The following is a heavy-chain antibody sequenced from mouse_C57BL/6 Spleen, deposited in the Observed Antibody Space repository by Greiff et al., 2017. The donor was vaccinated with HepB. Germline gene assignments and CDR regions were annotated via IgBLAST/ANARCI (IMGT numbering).Heavy chain of an antibody. D-gene: IGHD2-4*01. CDR2: IHPNSGST. J-gene: IGHJ2*01. CDR1: GYTFTSYW. CDR3: ARLDDYDGGVYFDY. Sequence: VQLQQSGAELVKPGASVKLSCKASGYTFTSYWMHWVKQRPGQGLEWIGMIHPNSGSTNYNEKFKSKATLTVDKSSSTAYMQLSSLTSEDSAVYYCARLDDYDGGVYFDYWGQGTTLTVSS. V-gene: IGHV1-64*01.